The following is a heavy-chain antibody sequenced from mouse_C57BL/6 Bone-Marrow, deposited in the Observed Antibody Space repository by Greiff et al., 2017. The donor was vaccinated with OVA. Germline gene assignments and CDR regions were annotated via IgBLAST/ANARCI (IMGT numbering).Heavy chain of an antibody. CDR1: GFNIKDYY. Sequence: EVQLQQSGAELVKPGASVKLSCTASGFNIKDYYMHWVKQRTEQGLEWIGRIDPEDGETKYAPKFKGKATITTDTTSNTAYLQLSSLTSEDTSVYYCARSLTAPFDYWGQGTTLTVSS. D-gene: IGHD4-1*01. V-gene: IGHV14-2*01. J-gene: IGHJ2*01. CDR3: ARSLTAPFDY. CDR2: IDPEDGET.